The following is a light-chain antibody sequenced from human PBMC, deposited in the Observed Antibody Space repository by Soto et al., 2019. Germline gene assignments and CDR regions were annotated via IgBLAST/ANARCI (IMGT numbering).Light chain of an antibody. CDR3: QQYNNWPQT. CDR1: QSVSSN. CDR2: GVS. J-gene: IGKJ1*01. V-gene: IGKV3-15*01. Sequence: EIVMTQSPATLSVSPGERATLSCRASQSVSSNLAWYQQKPGQAPRLLIYGVSTRATGVPGRFSGSGSGTDVTLTISSLQSEDFAVYSCQQYNNWPQTFGQGTKVEIK.